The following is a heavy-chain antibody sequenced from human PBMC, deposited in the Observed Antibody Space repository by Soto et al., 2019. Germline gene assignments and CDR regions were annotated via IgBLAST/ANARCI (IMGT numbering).Heavy chain of an antibody. CDR1: GGTFSSYA. CDR3: AREISGYYYHFDY. D-gene: IGHD3-22*01. J-gene: IGHJ4*02. V-gene: IGHV1-69*13. CDR2: IIPIFGTA. Sequence: SVKVSCKASGGTFSSYAISWVRQAPGQGLEWMGGIIPIFGTANYAQKFQGRVTITADESTSTAYMELSSLRSEDTAVYYCAREISGYYYHFDYWGQGTLVTVSS.